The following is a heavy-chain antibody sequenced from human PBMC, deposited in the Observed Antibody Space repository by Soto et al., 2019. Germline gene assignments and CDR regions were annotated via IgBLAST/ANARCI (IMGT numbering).Heavy chain of an antibody. CDR3: AKDGGTGYLGYYYGMDV. CDR2: IYSGGST. J-gene: IGHJ6*02. CDR1: GFTVSSNY. V-gene: IGHV3-66*01. D-gene: IGHD3-16*01. Sequence: GGSLRLSCAASGFTVSSNYMSWVRQAPGKGLEWVSVIYSGGSTYYADSVKGRFTISRDNSKNTLYLQMNSLRAEDTAVYYCAKDGGTGYLGYYYGMDVGGQGTTVTVSS.